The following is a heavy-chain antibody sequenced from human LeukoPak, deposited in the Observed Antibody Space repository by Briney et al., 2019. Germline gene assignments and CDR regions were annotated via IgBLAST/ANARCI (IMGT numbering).Heavy chain of an antibody. V-gene: IGHV3-30*18. D-gene: IGHD4-17*01. CDR1: GFTFSSYG. CDR3: AKDSRDYGTPGDY. CDR2: ISYDGSNK. Sequence: PGRSLRLSCAASGFTFSSYGMHWVRQAPGKGLEWVAVISYDGSNKYYADSVKGRFTISRDNSKNTLYLQMNSLRAEDTAVYYCAKDSRDYGTPGDYWGQGTLVTVSS. J-gene: IGHJ4*02.